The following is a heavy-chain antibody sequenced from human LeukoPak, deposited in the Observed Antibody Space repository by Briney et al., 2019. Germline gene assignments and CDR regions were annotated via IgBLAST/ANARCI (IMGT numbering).Heavy chain of an antibody. V-gene: IGHV4-39*01. CDR2: IYYSGST. J-gene: IGHJ6*03. CDR3: ARHEASWRPHYYMDA. D-gene: IGHD2-2*01. Sequence: SETLSLTCTVSGGSISSSSYYWGWIRQPPGKGLEWIGSIYYSGSTYYNPSLKSRVTISVDTSKNQFSLKLSSVTAADTAVYYCARHEASWRPHYYMDAWGKGTTVTVSS. CDR1: GGSISSSSYY.